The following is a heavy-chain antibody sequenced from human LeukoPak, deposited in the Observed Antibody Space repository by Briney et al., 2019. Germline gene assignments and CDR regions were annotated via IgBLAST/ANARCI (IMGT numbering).Heavy chain of an antibody. CDR3: ARDGSYRIVATPSYYYYMDV. V-gene: IGHV1-2*02. J-gene: IGHJ6*03. CDR1: GGTFSSYA. D-gene: IGHD5-12*01. CDR2: INPNSGGT. Sequence: ASVKVSCKASGGTFSSYAISWVRQAPGQGLEWMGWINPNSGGTNYAQRFQGRVTMTRDTSISTAYMELSRLRSDDTAVYYCARDGSYRIVATPSYYYYMDVWGKGTTVAVSS.